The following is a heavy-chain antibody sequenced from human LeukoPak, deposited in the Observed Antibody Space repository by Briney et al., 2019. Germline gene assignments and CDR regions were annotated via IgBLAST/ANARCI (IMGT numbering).Heavy chain of an antibody. V-gene: IGHV1-2*02. CDR3: ARARWLRFVVIGY. CDR1: EYIFTDYY. J-gene: IGHJ4*02. Sequence: GASVKVSCKASEYIFTDYYIHWVRQAPGQGLEWMGWINSKSGGTNYAQKFQGRVTMTRDTSISTAYMELSRLRSDDTAVYYCARARWLRFVVIGYWGQGTLVTVSS. CDR2: INSKSGGT. D-gene: IGHD5-12*01.